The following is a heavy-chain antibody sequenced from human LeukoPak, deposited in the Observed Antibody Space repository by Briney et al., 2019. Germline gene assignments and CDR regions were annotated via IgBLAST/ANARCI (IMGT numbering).Heavy chain of an antibody. CDR3: AKDGGPYGGIRGYFDY. D-gene: IGHD4-23*01. J-gene: IGHJ4*02. CDR2: ISWNSGSI. V-gene: IGHV3-9*03. Sequence: GGSLRLSCAASGFTCDDYAMHWVRQAPGKGLEWVSGISWNSGSIDYADSVKGRFTISRDNAKKFLFLQMNSLRVEDMALYYCAKDGGPYGGIRGYFDYWGQGTLVTASS. CDR1: GFTCDDYA.